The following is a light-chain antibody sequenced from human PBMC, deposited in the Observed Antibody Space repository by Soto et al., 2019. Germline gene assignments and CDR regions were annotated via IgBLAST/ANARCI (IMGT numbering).Light chain of an antibody. Sequence: EIVLTQSPGTLSLSPGERATLSCRASQSVSISYLDWYQQRPGQAPRLLIYGASSRATGIPDRFSGSGSGTEFTLTINRLEPEDFAAYYCQQSDSSPALGLNFGVGTKLYI. V-gene: IGKV3-20*01. CDR3: QQSDSSPALGLN. J-gene: IGKJ4*01. CDR1: QSVSISY. CDR2: GAS.